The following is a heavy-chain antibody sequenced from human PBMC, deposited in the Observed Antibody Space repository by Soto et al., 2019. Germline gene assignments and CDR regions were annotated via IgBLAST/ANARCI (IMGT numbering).Heavy chain of an antibody. Sequence: GGSLRLSCAASGFTFSSYSMNWVRQAPGKGLEWVSYISSSSSTIYYADSVKGRFTISRDNAKNSLYLQMNSLRAEETAVYYCARDLSLAWFGEIGYYMDVWGKGTTVTVSS. CDR1: GFTFSSYS. J-gene: IGHJ6*03. CDR3: ARDLSLAWFGEIGYYMDV. D-gene: IGHD3-10*01. V-gene: IGHV3-48*01. CDR2: ISSSSSTI.